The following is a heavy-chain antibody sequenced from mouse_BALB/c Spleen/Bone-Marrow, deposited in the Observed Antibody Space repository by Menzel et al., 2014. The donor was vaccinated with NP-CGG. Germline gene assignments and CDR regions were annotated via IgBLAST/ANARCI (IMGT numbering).Heavy chain of an antibody. CDR2: ISCYNGAT. V-gene: IGHV1S34*01. CDR1: GYSFTGYY. Sequence: LEKPGASVKISCKASGYSFTGYYMHWVKQSHGKSLEWIGYISCYNGATSYNQKFKGKATFTVDTSSSTAYMQFNSLTTEDAAVYYCARGDYGDWYFDVWGAGTTVTVSS. J-gene: IGHJ1*01. D-gene: IGHD2-4*01. CDR3: ARGDYGDWYFDV.